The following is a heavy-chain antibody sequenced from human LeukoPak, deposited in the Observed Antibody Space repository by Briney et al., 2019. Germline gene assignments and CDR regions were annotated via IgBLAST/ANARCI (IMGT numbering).Heavy chain of an antibody. Sequence: SETLSLTCTASGGSIRSSYYYWSWIRQPPGKGLEWIGYIYYSGSTNYNPSLKSRVTISVDTSKNQFSLKLSSVTAADTAVYYCARDQGGYSGYDTNWFDPWGQGTLVTVSS. D-gene: IGHD5-12*01. V-gene: IGHV4-61*01. CDR1: GGSIRSSYYY. J-gene: IGHJ5*02. CDR2: IYYSGST. CDR3: ARDQGGYSGYDTNWFDP.